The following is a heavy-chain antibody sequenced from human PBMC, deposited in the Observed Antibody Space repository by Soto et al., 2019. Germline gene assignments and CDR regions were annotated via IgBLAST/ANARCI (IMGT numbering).Heavy chain of an antibody. D-gene: IGHD2-2*01. V-gene: IGHV1-2*04. CDR3: ARDCSSGDCPPHTSDY. Sequence: ASVKVSCKASGYTFTGYYMHWVRQAPGQGLEWMGWINPNSGGTNYAQKFQGWVTMTRDTSISTAYMELSRLRSDDTAVYYCARDCSSGDCPPHTSDYWGPGTLVTVSS. CDR1: GYTFTGYY. J-gene: IGHJ4*02. CDR2: INPNSGGT.